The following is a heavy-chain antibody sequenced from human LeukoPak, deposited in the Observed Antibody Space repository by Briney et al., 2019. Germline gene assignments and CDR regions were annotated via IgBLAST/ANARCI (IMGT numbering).Heavy chain of an antibody. CDR3: AKVSRYYDSSGPVDY. J-gene: IGHJ4*02. Sequence: PGGSLRLSCAASGFTFSSYGMHWVRQAPGKGLEWVSAISGSGGSTYYADSVKGRFTISGDNSKNTLYLQMNSLRAEDTAVYYCAKVSRYYDSSGPVDYWGQGTLVTVSS. D-gene: IGHD3-22*01. CDR1: GFTFSSYG. CDR2: ISGSGGST. V-gene: IGHV3-23*01.